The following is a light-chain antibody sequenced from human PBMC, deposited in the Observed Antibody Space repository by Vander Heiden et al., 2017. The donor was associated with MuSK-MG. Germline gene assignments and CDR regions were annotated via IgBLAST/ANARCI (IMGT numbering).Light chain of an antibody. CDR1: QSVLYSSNNKNY. CDR3: QQYYTTLA. CDR2: CAT. Sequence: DLVMTQSPDSLAVSLGERATINCQSSQSVLYSSNNKNYLAWYQQKPGQPPKLLIECATTREFGVTDRFSGSGSGKDFTLTISSLQAEDVEFYYCQQYYTTLAFGQGTKVEIK. V-gene: IGKV4-1*01. J-gene: IGKJ1*01.